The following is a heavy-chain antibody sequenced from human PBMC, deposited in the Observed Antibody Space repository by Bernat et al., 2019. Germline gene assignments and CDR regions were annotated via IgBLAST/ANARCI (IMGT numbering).Heavy chain of an antibody. CDR3: AKDRQRDPYYFDY. J-gene: IGHJ4*02. V-gene: IGHV3-23*01. CDR2: ISGSGGST. CDR1: GFTFSSYA. D-gene: IGHD6-25*01. Sequence: EVQLLESGGGLVQPGGSLRLSCAASGFTFSSYAMSWVRQAPGKGLEWVSAISGSGGSTYYADSVKGRFTISRDNSKNTLYLQMNSLGAEDTAVYYCAKDRQRDPYYFDYWGQGTLVTVSS.